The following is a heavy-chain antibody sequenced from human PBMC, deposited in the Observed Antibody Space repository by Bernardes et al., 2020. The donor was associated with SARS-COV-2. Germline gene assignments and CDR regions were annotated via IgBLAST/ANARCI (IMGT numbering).Heavy chain of an antibody. J-gene: IGHJ3*02. V-gene: IGHV3-53*04. CDR3: ARDRDYGDYDAFDI. CDR2: IYSGGST. CDR1: GFTVSSNY. D-gene: IGHD4-17*01. Sequence: GGSLRLSCAASGFTVSSNYMSWVRQAPGKGLEWVSVIYSGGSTYYADSVKGRFTISRHNSKNTLYLQMNSLRAEDTAVYYCARDRDYGDYDAFDIWGQGTMVTVSS.